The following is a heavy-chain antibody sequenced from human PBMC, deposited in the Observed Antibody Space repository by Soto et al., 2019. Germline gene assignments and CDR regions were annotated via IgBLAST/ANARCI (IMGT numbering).Heavy chain of an antibody. CDR1: GYTFTGYY. J-gene: IGHJ6*02. D-gene: IGHD1-20*01. V-gene: IGHV1-2*02. CDR2: INPNSGGT. Sequence: ASVKVSCTASGYTFTGYYMHWVRQAPGQGLEWMGWINPNSGGTNYAQKFQGRVTMTRDTSISTAYMELSRLRSDDTAVYYCAREMITGTTGPYYYYGMDVWGQGTTVTVSS. CDR3: AREMITGTTGPYYYYGMDV.